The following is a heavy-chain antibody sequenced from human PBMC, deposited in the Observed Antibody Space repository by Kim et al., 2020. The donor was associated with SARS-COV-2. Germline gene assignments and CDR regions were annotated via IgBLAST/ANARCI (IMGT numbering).Heavy chain of an antibody. CDR1: GYTFTSYD. CDR2: MNPNSGNT. Sequence: ASVKVSCKASGYTFTSYDINWVRQATGQGLEWMGWMNPNSGNTGYAQKFQGRVTMTRNTSISTAYMELSSLRSEDTAVYYCARGRGRSYFHGGYEFGYWGQGTLVTVSS. V-gene: IGHV1-8*01. J-gene: IGHJ4*02. CDR3: ARGRGRSYFHGGYEFGY. D-gene: IGHD5-12*01.